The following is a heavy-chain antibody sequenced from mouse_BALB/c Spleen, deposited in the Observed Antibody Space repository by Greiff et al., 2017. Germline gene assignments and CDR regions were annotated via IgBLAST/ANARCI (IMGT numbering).Heavy chain of an antibody. CDR3: ARHYDFYAMDY. J-gene: IGHJ4*01. V-gene: IGHV5-9-3*01. CDR2: ISSGGSYT. CDR1: GFTFSSYA. Sequence: EVQGVESGGGLVKPGGSLKLSCAASGFTFSSYAMSWVRQTPEKRLEWVATISSGGSYTYYPDSVKGRFTISRDNAKNTLYLQMSSLRSEDTAMYYCARHYDFYAMDYWGQGTSVTVSS.